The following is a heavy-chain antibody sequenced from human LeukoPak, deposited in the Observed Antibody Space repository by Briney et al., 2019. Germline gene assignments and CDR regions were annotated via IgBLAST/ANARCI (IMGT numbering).Heavy chain of an antibody. Sequence: GESLKISCKGSGYSFTSYWIGWVRQMPGKGLEWMGIIYPGDSDTRYSPSFQGQVTISADKSISTAYLQWSSLKASDTAMYYCARARVASGYLVYFDYWGQGTLVTVSS. CDR1: GYSFTSYW. J-gene: IGHJ4*02. D-gene: IGHD6-13*01. CDR3: ARARVASGYLVYFDY. V-gene: IGHV5-51*01. CDR2: IYPGDSDT.